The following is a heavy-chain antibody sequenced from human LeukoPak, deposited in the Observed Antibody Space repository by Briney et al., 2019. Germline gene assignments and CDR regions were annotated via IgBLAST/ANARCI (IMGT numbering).Heavy chain of an antibody. V-gene: IGHV4-59*11. CDR3: AREGLVGAASPPYYYYYYMDV. CDR2: IYYSGST. J-gene: IGHJ6*03. Sequence: SETLSLTCTGPGGSISSHYWSWIRQPPGKGLERIGYIYYSGSTNYNPSLQSRVTISVDTSKNQFSLKLSSVTAADTAVYYCAREGLVGAASPPYYYYYYMDVWGKGTTVTVSS. CDR1: GGSISSHY. D-gene: IGHD1-26*01.